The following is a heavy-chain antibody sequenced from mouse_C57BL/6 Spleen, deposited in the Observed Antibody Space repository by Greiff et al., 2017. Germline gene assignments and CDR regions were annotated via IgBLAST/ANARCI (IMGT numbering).Heavy chain of an antibody. V-gene: IGHV1-69*01. D-gene: IGHD2-14*01. CDR3: ARGRYKGDVEY. J-gene: IGHJ2*01. Sequence: QVQLQQPGAELVMPGASVKLSCKASGYTFTSYWMHWVKQRPGQGLEWIGEIDPSDSSTNYTQKIKGQSTLTVDKSTSTAYMQLRSLRAEDSAVDYCARGRYKGDVEYWGKGTTRTVSS. CDR1: GYTFTSYW. CDR2: IDPSDSST.